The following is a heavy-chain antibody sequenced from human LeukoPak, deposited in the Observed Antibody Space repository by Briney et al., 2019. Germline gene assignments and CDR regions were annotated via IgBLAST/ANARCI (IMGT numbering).Heavy chain of an antibody. D-gene: IGHD3-22*01. CDR3: ARDEAGITMIVVVTKAFDY. V-gene: IGHV3-21*01. CDR2: ISSSSSYI. Sequence: GGSLRLSCAASGFTFSSYSMNWVRQAPGKGLEGVSSISSSSSYIYYAGSVKGRFTISRDNANNSLYLQMNSLRAEDTAVYYCARDEAGITMIVVVTKAFDYWGQGTLVTVSS. J-gene: IGHJ4*02. CDR1: GFTFSSYS.